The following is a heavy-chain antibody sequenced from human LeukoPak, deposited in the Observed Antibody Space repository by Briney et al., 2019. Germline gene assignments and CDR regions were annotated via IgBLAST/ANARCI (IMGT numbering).Heavy chain of an antibody. D-gene: IGHD3-16*01. CDR3: VKDIIPYDSIWGPFEF. CDR2: IGGDGISP. CDR1: RVTLREYA. V-gene: IGHV3-64D*06. Sequence: PGGSHRLSRSPSRVTLREYALYWVRQAPGQGLVYVSYIGGDGISPSYADSVKGRFTISRDKSKNTLYLQMSSLRTEDTALYSWVKDIIPYDSIWGPFEFWGQGTLVTVSS. J-gene: IGHJ4*02.